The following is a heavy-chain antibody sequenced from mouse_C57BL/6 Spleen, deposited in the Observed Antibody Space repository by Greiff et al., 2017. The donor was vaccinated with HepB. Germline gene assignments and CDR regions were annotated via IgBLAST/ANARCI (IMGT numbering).Heavy chain of an antibody. CDR3: ARSGARRPYYYAMDY. CDR2: INPNNGGT. J-gene: IGHJ4*01. CDR1: GYTFTDYN. Sequence: EVQLQQSGPELVKPGASVKIPCKASGYTFTDYNMDWVKQSHGKSLEWIGDINPNNGGTIYNQKFKGKATLTVDKSSSTAYMELRSLTSEDTAVYYCARSGARRPYYYAMDYWGQGTSVTVSS. V-gene: IGHV1-18*01.